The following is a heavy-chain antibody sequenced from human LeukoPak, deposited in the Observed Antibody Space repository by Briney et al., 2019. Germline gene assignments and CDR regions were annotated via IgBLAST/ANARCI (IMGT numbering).Heavy chain of an antibody. V-gene: IGHV3-53*05. CDR2: IYSGGST. CDR3: AKELQEKYCSSTSCRYYFDY. J-gene: IGHJ4*02. D-gene: IGHD2-2*01. Sequence: AGGSLRLSCAVSGFTVSSNYMSWVRQAPGKGLEWVSVIYSGGSTYYADSVKGRFTISRDNSKNTLYLQMNSLRAEDTAVYYCAKELQEKYCSSTSCRYYFDYWGQGTLVTVSS. CDR1: GFTVSSNY.